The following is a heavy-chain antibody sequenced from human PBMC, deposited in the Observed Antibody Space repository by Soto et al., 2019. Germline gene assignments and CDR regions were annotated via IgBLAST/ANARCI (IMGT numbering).Heavy chain of an antibody. J-gene: IGHJ6*02. V-gene: IGHV4-39*01. Sequence: SETLSLSCSVSGYSVSSSDYYWAWIRQPPGKGLEWIGSMLYIGRTYYNPSLKSRVTLSVDTSKNQFSVRLNSVTASDTAVYYCAPLSVSLSGPYGIHVWGQGTTVTVSS. CDR1: GYSVSSSDYY. CDR2: MLYIGRT. D-gene: IGHD2-15*01. CDR3: APLSVSLSGPYGIHV.